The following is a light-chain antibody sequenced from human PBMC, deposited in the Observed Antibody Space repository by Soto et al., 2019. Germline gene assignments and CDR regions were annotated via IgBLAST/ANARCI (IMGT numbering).Light chain of an antibody. V-gene: IGKV1-5*01. Sequence: DIQMTQSPSTLSASVGDRVTISCRASQTISSWLAWYQQKPGKAPKLLIYDASSLESGVPSRFSGSGSGTEFTLTISSLQTDDFATYYYQQYNNYPLTFGQGTKVEIK. CDR3: QQYNNYPLT. J-gene: IGKJ1*01. CDR2: DAS. CDR1: QTISSW.